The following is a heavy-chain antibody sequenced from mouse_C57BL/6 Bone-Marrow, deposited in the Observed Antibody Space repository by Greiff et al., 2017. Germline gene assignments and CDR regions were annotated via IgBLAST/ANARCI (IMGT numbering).Heavy chain of an antibody. CDR3: ARRAFPTVVARGYYYAMDY. Sequence: QVQLKQSGPELVKPGASVKISCTASGYAFSSSWMNWVKQRPGKGLEWIGRIYPGDGDTNYNGKFKGKATLTADKSSSTAYMQLSSLTSEYSAVYFCARRAFPTVVARGYYYAMDYWGQGTSVTVSS. D-gene: IGHD1-1*01. J-gene: IGHJ4*01. CDR1: GYAFSSSW. V-gene: IGHV1-82*01. CDR2: IYPGDGDT.